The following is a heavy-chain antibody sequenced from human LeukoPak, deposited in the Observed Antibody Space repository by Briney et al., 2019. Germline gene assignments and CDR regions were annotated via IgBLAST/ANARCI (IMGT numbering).Heavy chain of an antibody. D-gene: IGHD1-26*01. CDR1: GYTFTGYY. J-gene: IGHJ3*02. CDR2: INPNSGGT. Sequence: AASVKVSCKASGYTFTGYYMHWVRQAPGQGLEWVGWINPNSGGTKYAQNFQGRVTMTRDTSISTAYMELSRLTSDDTALYYCARDSGSYFHDAFDNWGQGTMVTVSS. CDR3: ARDSGSYFHDAFDN. V-gene: IGHV1-2*02.